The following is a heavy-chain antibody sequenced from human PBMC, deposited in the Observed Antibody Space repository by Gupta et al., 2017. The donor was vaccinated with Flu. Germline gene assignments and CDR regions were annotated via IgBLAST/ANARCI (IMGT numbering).Heavy chain of an antibody. CDR2: ISSSSSTI. V-gene: IGHV3-48*01. J-gene: IGHJ6*02. CDR3: AREKVYDFWSGDDGDYYYYGMDV. D-gene: IGHD3-3*01. Sequence: APGKGLEWVSYISSSSSTIYYEDSVKGRFTSSRDNAKNSLYLQMNSRRAEDTAVYYWAREKVYDFWSGDDGDYYYYGMDVGGQGTTVTVSS.